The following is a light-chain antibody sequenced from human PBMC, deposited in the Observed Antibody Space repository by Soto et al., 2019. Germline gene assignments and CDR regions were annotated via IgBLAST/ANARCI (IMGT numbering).Light chain of an antibody. J-gene: IGLJ1*01. V-gene: IGLV2-11*01. CDR3: CSYEGSYV. CDR1: SSDVGGYNY. CDR2: DVS. Sequence: QSVLTQPRSVSGSPGQSVTISCTATSSDVGGYNYVSWYQQHPGKAPKLMIYDVSKRPSGVPDRFSGSKSGNTASLTISGLQAEDEADYYCCSYEGSYVFGTGTKVTVL.